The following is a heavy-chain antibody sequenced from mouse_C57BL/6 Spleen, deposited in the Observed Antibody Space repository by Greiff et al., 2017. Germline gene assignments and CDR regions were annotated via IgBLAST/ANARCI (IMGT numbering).Heavy chain of an antibody. Sequence: EVQLVESGGGLVKPGGSLKLSCAASGFTFSSYTMSWVRQTPEKRLVWVATISGGGGNTYYPDSVKGRFTISRDNAKNTLYLQMSSLRSEDTALYYCARHGGTPRYFDVWGTGTTVTVSS. CDR1: GFTFSSYT. CDR2: ISGGGGNT. CDR3: ARHGGTPRYFDV. V-gene: IGHV5-9*01. J-gene: IGHJ1*03. D-gene: IGHD3-3*01.